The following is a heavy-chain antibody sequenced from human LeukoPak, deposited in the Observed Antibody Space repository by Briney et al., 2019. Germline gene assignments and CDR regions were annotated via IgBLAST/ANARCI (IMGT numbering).Heavy chain of an antibody. CDR1: GFTFSSYW. Sequence: GGSLRLSCSVSGFTFSSYWMSWVRQAPGKGLEWVANIKEDGSEKYYVDSVKGRFTISRDNAKNSLYLQMNYLRAEDTAVYFCADPGSALWGQGTLVTVSS. CDR3: ADPGSAL. J-gene: IGHJ4*02. V-gene: IGHV3-7*01. CDR2: IKEDGSEK.